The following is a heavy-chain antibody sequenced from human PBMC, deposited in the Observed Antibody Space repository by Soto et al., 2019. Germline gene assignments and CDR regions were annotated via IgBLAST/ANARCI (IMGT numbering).Heavy chain of an antibody. CDR2: IYYSGST. CDR3: ARDPPVGEYGMDV. Sequence: LSLTCTVSGGSISSGGYYWGWIRQHPGKGLEWIGYIYYSGSTYYNPSLKSRVTISVDTSKNQFSLKLSSVTAADTAVYYCARDPPVGEYGMDVWGQGTTVTVSS. J-gene: IGHJ6*02. D-gene: IGHD2-21*01. CDR1: GGSISSGGYY. V-gene: IGHV4-31*03.